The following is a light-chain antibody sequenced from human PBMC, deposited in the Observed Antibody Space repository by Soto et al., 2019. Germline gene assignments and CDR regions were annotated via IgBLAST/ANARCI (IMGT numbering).Light chain of an antibody. CDR1: RSISNW. V-gene: IGKV1-5*01. CDR3: QQYGSFSPIT. J-gene: IGKJ4*01. Sequence: DIQMTQSPSTLSASVGDRVTITCRASRSISNWLAWYQQRPGIAPKLLIFDASILQSGVSSRFSGSGSGTEFTLSISRLQTDDFATYYCQQYGSFSPITFGGGTKVDI. CDR2: DAS.